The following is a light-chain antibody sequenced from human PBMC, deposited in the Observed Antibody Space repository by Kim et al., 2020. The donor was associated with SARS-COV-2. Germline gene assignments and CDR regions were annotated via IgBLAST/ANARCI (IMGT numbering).Light chain of an antibody. CDR3: QSYNRDNVI. CDR1: SGSIDDNY. CDR2: EDD. J-gene: IGLJ2*01. V-gene: IGLV6-57*03. Sequence: GNAVTIACTRSSGSIDDNYVQWSQQRPGGVPTTVIYEDDQRPSGVSDRFSGSIDNSSNSASLTISGLRTEDEADYYCQSYNRDNVIFGGGTQLTVL.